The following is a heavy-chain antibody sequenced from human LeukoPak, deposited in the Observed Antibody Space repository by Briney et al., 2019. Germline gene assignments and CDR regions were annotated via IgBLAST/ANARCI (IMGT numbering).Heavy chain of an antibody. D-gene: IGHD3-10*01. V-gene: IGHV4-34*01. J-gene: IGHJ4*02. CDR2: INHSGST. Sequence: NPSETLSLTCAVYGGSFSGYYWSWIRQPPGKGLEWIGEINHSGSTNYNPSLKSRVTISVDTSKNQFSLKLSSVTAADTAVYYCARGAGVQITYYYGSGSYYNSYYFDYWGQGTLVTVSS. CDR3: ARGAGVQITYYYGSGSYYNSYYFDY. CDR1: GGSFSGYY.